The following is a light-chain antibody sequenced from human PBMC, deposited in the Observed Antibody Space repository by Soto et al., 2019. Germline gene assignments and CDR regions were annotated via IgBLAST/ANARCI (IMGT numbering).Light chain of an antibody. CDR1: QGISRY. Sequence: TQSPSSMSASLGDSATXSCRASQGISRYLAWYQQKAGRAPKLLISAASKGKSGVPSRFSGSGSGTDFTLTISSLQPEDFATYFCQQLNTYPVTFGGGTKVDIK. CDR3: QQLNTYPVT. CDR2: AAS. V-gene: IGKV1-9*01. J-gene: IGKJ4*01.